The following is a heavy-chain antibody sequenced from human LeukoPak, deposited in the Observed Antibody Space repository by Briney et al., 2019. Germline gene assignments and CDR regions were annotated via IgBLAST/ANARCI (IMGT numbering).Heavy chain of an antibody. Sequence: ASVKVSCKASGYTFTSYGISWVRQAPGQGLEWMGWISAYNGNTNYAQKLPGRVTMTTDTSTSTAYMELRSLRSDDTAVYYCARDQVGLRYFDWLLAAFDIWGQGTMVTVSS. D-gene: IGHD3-9*01. CDR3: ARDQVGLRYFDWLLAAFDI. CDR1: GYTFTSYG. J-gene: IGHJ3*02. V-gene: IGHV1-18*01. CDR2: ISAYNGNT.